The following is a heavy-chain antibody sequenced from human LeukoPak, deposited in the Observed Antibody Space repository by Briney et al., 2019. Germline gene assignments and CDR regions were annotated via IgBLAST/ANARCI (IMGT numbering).Heavy chain of an antibody. V-gene: IGHV1-58*02. CDR3: AAVEGGYETPQGPFDY. J-gene: IGHJ4*02. D-gene: IGHD5-12*01. CDR2: IVVGSGNT. Sequence: SVKVSCKASGFTFTSSAMQWVRQARGQRLEWIGWIVVGSGNTNYAQKFQERVTITRDMSTGTAYMELSSLRSEDTAVYYCAAVEGGYETPQGPFDYWGQGTLVTVSA. CDR1: GFTFTSSA.